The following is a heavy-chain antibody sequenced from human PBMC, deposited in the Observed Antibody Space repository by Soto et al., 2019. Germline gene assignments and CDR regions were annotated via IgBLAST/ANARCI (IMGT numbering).Heavy chain of an antibody. Sequence: PGGSLRLSCAASGVTFNSYAMHWARQDPGKGLEWVAVISYDGSNKYYADSVKGRFTISRDNSKKTLYLQMNSLRTEDTAVYYCARDTEVRAVAGRGYFEYWGQRALVTVSS. J-gene: IGHJ4*02. CDR1: GVTFNSYA. CDR2: ISYDGSNK. V-gene: IGHV3-30-3*01. CDR3: ARDTEVRAVAGRGYFEY. D-gene: IGHD6-19*01.